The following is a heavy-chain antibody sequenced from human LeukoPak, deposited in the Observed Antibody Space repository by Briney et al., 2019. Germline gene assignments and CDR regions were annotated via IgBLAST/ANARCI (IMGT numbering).Heavy chain of an antibody. V-gene: IGHV1-46*01. Sequence: GASVKVSCKASGYSFTSHYMHWVRQAPGQGLEWLGLINPSGSSTLYAQKFQGRVTMTRDMSTTTDYMELSSLRSEDTAVYYCARDNSVGDVAWWFDPWGQETLVTVSS. CDR3: ARDNSVGDVAWWFDP. J-gene: IGHJ5*02. CDR2: INPSGSST. CDR1: GYSFTSHY. D-gene: IGHD1-26*01.